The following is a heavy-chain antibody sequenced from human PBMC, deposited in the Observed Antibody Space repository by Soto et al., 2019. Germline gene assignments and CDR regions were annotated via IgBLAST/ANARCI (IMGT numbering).Heavy chain of an antibody. J-gene: IGHJ4*02. D-gene: IGHD5-12*01. CDR1: GFTFSSYV. Sequence: EVQLLESGGGLVQPGGSLRLSCAASGFTFSSYVMSWVRQAPGKGLEWVSAISGSGSGTYYADSVKGRFTISRDNSKNTLYVQMNSLRAVDTAVYYCVKGRSGYDFDYWGQGTLVTVSS. CDR3: VKGRSGYDFDY. V-gene: IGHV3-23*01. CDR2: ISGSGSGT.